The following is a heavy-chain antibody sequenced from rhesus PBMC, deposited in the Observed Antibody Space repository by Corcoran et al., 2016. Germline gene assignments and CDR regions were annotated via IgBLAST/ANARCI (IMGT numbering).Heavy chain of an antibody. CDR1: GASISSYW. J-gene: IGHJ4*01. D-gene: IGHD6-31*01. CDR2: INSKSGST. Sequence: QVQLQESGPGLVKPSETLSLTCAVSGASISSYWWSWIRQPPGKGLEWIGAINSKSGSTYSNPALESRVTISNDASKNPFSLKLSSVTAADPAVYYCARDLASSGSDYWGQGVLVTVSS. CDR3: ARDLASSGSDY. V-gene: IGHV4-80*01.